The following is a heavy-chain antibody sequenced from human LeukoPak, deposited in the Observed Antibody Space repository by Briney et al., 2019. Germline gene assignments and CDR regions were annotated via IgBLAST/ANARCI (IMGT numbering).Heavy chain of an antibody. CDR2: ITPIFGTA. CDR3: AREWGLESSGYYYAY. CDR1: GGIFGRFT. Sequence: ASVKVSCKASGGIFGRFTISWVRQAPGQGFEWMGGITPIFGTANFAQKFQGRVSITADESTSTAFMELSSLRSEDTAVYYCAREWGLESSGYYYAYWGQGTLVTVSS. D-gene: IGHD3-22*01. J-gene: IGHJ4*02. V-gene: IGHV1-69*13.